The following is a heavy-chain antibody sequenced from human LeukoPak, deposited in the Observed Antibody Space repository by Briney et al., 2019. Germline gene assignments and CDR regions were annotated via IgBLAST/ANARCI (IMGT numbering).Heavy chain of an antibody. CDR3: ANTYDFRLGFDY. D-gene: IGHD3-3*01. J-gene: IGHJ4*02. V-gene: IGHV3-23*01. CDR1: GFTFDDYA. Sequence: GGSLRLSCAASGFTFDDYAMHWVRQVPGKGLEWVSATSGSGIRKYYADSVKGRFTISRDNSKNTLYLQMNSLRAEDTAVYYCANTYDFRLGFDYWGQGTLVTVSS. CDR2: TSGSGIRK.